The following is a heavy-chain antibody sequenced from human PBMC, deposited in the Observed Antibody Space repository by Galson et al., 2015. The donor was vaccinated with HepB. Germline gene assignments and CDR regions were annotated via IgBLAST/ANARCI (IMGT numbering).Heavy chain of an antibody. Sequence: SVKVSCKASGGTFSSYAISWVRQAPGQGLEWMGGIIPIFGTANYAQKFQGRVTITTDTSTSTAYMELRSLRSDDTAVYYCARDEQVWVGATPHWGQGTLVTVSS. J-gene: IGHJ4*02. V-gene: IGHV1-69*05. CDR1: GGTFSSYA. D-gene: IGHD1-26*01. CDR3: ARDEQVWVGATPH. CDR2: IIPIFGTA.